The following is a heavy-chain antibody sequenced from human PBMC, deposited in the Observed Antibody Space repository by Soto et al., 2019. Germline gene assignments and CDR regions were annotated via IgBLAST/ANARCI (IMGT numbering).Heavy chain of an antibody. D-gene: IGHD6-19*01. J-gene: IGHJ4*02. Sequence: QVQLVKSGGGVVQPGRSLRLSCAASGFTFGSYAMHWVRQAPGKGLEWVAVISYDGSNKYYADSVKGRFTISRDNSKNTLYLQMNSLRAEDTAVYYCARERSSGYFDYWGQGTLVTVSS. CDR3: ARERSSGYFDY. CDR2: ISYDGSNK. CDR1: GFTFGSYA. V-gene: IGHV3-30-3*01.